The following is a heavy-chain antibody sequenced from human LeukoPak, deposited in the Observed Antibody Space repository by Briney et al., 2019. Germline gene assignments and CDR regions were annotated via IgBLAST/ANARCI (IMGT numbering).Heavy chain of an antibody. V-gene: IGHV3-48*01. Sequence: LSGGSLRLSCAASGFTFSSHWMTWVRQAPGKGLEWVSYITSGSTTIYYADSVKGRFTISRDDSKNSLYLQMNSLRAEDTAVYYCAREDFRSHFDYWGQGTLVTVSS. CDR2: ITSGSTTI. CDR3: AREDFRSHFDY. J-gene: IGHJ4*02. CDR1: GFTFSSHW. D-gene: IGHD3/OR15-3a*01.